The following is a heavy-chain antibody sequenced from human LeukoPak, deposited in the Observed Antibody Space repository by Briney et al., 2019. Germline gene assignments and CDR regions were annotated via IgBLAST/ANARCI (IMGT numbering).Heavy chain of an antibody. J-gene: IGHJ3*02. CDR2: IYPGDSDI. V-gene: IGHV5-51*01. Sequence: GESPKISCKGSGYSFSTYWIGWVRQMPGKGLEWMGIIYPGDSDIRYSPSFQGQVTISADKSISSAYLQWSSLKASDTAMYYCARRPGNYGDSVVDDTFDIWGQGTMVTVSS. CDR3: ARRPGNYGDSVVDDTFDI. CDR1: GYSFSTYW. D-gene: IGHD4-17*01.